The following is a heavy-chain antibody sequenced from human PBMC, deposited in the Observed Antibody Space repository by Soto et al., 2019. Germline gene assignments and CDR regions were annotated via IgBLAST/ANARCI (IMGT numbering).Heavy chain of an antibody. Sequence: SETLSLTCTVSGGSVSSGSYYWSWIRQPPGKGLEWIGYIYYSGSTNYNPSLKSRVTISVDTSKNQFSLKLSSVTAADTAVYYCASVVVVPAAIPNWFDPWGQGTLVTAPQ. CDR3: ASVVVVPAAIPNWFDP. CDR1: GGSVSSGSYY. D-gene: IGHD2-2*01. J-gene: IGHJ5*02. V-gene: IGHV4-61*01. CDR2: IYYSGST.